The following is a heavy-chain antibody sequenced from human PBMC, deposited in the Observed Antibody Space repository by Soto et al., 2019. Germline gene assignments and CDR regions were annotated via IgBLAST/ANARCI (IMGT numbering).Heavy chain of an antibody. CDR3: SRSVLLWFGDHDAFDC. CDR2: IRSKAYGGTT. CDR1: AFAYGGYA. Sequence: GGCVRHSVTDSAFAYGGYARSWFSQAPGKGLEWVGFIRSKAYGGTTEYAASVKGRFTISRDDSKRIAYLQMNSLKTEDTAVYYCSRSVLLWFGDHDAFDCWGPGTMVTVS. D-gene: IGHD3-10*01. J-gene: IGHJ3*01. V-gene: IGHV3-49*03.